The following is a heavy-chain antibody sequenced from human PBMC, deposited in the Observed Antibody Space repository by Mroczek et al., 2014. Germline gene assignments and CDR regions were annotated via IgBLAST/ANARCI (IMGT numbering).Heavy chain of an antibody. J-gene: IGHJ2*01. V-gene: IGHV3-30-3*01. CDR2: ISYDGSNK. Sequence: QVQLVQSGGGVVQPGRSLRLSCAASGFTFSSYAMHWVRQAPGKGLEWVAVISYDGSNKYYADSVKGRFTISRDNSKNTLYLQMNSLRAEDTAVYYCAREGPDYYDSRSVRGRYFDLWGRGTLVTVSS. D-gene: IGHD3-22*01. CDR1: GFTFSSYA. CDR3: AREGPDYYDSRSVRGRYFDL.